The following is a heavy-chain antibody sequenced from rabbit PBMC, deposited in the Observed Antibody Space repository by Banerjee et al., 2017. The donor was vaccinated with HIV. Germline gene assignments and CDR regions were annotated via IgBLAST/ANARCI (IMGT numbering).Heavy chain of an antibody. Sequence: QEQLVESGGGLVQPEGTLTLTCKASGSDISSSTWICWVRQAPGKGLEWIACIYTGGSGATYYASWAKGRFTISKTSSTTVTLQMTSLTAADTATYFCARDLAGVIGWNFNLWGPGTLVTVS. D-gene: IGHD4-1*01. CDR2: IYTGGSGAT. J-gene: IGHJ4*01. CDR3: ARDLAGVIGWNFNL. CDR1: GSDISSSTW. V-gene: IGHV1S45*01.